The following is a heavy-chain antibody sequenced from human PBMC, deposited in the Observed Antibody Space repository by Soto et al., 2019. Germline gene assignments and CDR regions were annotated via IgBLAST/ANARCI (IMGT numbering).Heavy chain of an antibody. V-gene: IGHV4-59*08. Sequence: YETLRLRRTVSACMLSSCEWRGFRQLPGKGLQYIGYIYYSGSANYNPSLKSRVTISDDTSTNQFFLTLTSVTAADTAVYYCARGWWEREGYVMDVWGQGTTVTIS. CDR1: ACMLSSCE. CDR3: ARGWWEREGYVMDV. D-gene: IGHD1-26*01. CDR2: IYYSGSA. J-gene: IGHJ6*02.